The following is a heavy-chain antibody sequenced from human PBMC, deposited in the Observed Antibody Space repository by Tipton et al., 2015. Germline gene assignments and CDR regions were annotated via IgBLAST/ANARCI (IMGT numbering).Heavy chain of an antibody. CDR1: GDSISSRNW. D-gene: IGHD5-12*01. V-gene: IGHV4-4*02. CDR2: IYHSGII. CDR3: VRGSDIVATGPYFDY. Sequence: TLSLTCAVSGDSISSRNWWSWVRQPPGKGLEWIGEIYHSGIINYNPPLNSRVTISVDKSKNQFSLTLNSVAAADTAVYYCVRGSDIVATGPYFDYWGQGTLVTVSS. J-gene: IGHJ4*02.